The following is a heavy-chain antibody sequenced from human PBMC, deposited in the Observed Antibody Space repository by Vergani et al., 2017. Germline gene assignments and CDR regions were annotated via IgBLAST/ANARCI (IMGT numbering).Heavy chain of an antibody. CDR3: ARDRGLVGRRYYYGMDV. CDR2: INPNSGGP. Sequence: QVQLVQSGAEVKKPGASVKVSCKASGYTFTGYYMHWVRQAPGQGLGWMGWINPNSGGPNYAQKFQGWVTMTRDTSISTAYMELSRLRSDDTAVYYCARDRGLVGRRYYYGMDVWGQGTTVTVSS. J-gene: IGHJ6*02. CDR1: GYTFTGYY. D-gene: IGHD2-2*01. V-gene: IGHV1-2*04.